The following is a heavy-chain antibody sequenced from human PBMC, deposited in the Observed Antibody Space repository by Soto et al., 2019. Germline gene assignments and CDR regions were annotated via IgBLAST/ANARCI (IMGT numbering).Heavy chain of an antibody. J-gene: IGHJ6*03. Sequence: SETLSLTCAVYGGSFSGYYWSWIRQPPGKGLEWIGEINHSGSTNYNPSLKSRVTISVDTSKNQFSLKLSSVTAADTAVYYCARGITMVRGVITQYYYYYMDVWGKGTTVTVSS. D-gene: IGHD3-10*01. CDR1: GGSFSGYY. CDR3: ARGITMVRGVITQYYYYYMDV. V-gene: IGHV4-34*01. CDR2: INHSGST.